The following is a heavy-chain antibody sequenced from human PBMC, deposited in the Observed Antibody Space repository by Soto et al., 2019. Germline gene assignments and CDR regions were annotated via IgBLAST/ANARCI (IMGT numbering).Heavy chain of an antibody. CDR3: ARDHDSSGWYDAFDI. D-gene: IGHD6-19*01. CDR1: GFTFSSYS. CDR2: ISSSSSTI. V-gene: IGHV3-48*02. J-gene: IGHJ3*02. Sequence: GSLRLSCAASGFTFSSYSMNWVRQAPGKGLEWVSYISSSSSTIYYEDSVKGRFTISRDNAKNSLYLQMNSLRDEDTAVYYCARDHDSSGWYDAFDIWGQGTMVTVSS.